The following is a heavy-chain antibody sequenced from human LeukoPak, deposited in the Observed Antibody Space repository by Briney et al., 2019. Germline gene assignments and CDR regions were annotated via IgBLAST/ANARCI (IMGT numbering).Heavy chain of an antibody. Sequence: PGGSLRLSCAASGFTFSSYEMNWVRQAPGKGLEWVSYISSSGSTIYYADSVKGRFTIPRDNAKNSLYLQMNSLRAEDTAVYYCASPYGDYDAFDIWGQGTMVTVSS. D-gene: IGHD4-17*01. CDR2: ISSSGSTI. CDR3: ASPYGDYDAFDI. J-gene: IGHJ3*02. V-gene: IGHV3-48*03. CDR1: GFTFSSYE.